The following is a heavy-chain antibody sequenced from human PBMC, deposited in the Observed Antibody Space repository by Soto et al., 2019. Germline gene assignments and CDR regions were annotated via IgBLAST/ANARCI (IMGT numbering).Heavy chain of an antibody. V-gene: IGHV1-46*01. CDR3: ARSGSPRNNWFDP. D-gene: IGHD6-13*01. CDR1: GYTFTSYY. Sequence: ASVQVSCKASGYTFTSYYMHWVRQTPGQGLEWMGIINPSGGSTSYAQKFQGRVTMTRDTSTSTVYMELSSLRSEDTAVYYCARSGSPRNNWFDPWGQGTLVTVSS. CDR2: INPSGGST. J-gene: IGHJ5*02.